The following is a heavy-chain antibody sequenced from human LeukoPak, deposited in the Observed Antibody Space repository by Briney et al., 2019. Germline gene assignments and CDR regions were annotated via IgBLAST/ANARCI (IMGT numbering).Heavy chain of an antibody. V-gene: IGHV3-23*01. J-gene: IGHJ4*02. CDR3: AKDSWYSSSWYDY. CDR1: GFSFDDYA. CDR2: ISGSGGST. D-gene: IGHD6-13*01. Sequence: PGRSLRLSCAASGFSFDDYAMHWVRQVPGKGLEWVSAISGSGGSTYYADSVKGRFTISRDNSKNTLYLQMNSLRAEDTAVYYCAKDSWYSSSWYDYWGQGTLVTVSS.